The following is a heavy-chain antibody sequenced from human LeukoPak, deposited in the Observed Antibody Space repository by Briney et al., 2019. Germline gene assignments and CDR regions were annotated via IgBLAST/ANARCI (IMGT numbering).Heavy chain of an antibody. CDR1: GGSIRSSYYY. Sequence: SETLSLTCTVSGGSIRSSYYYWGWIRQPPGKGLEWIGSIYDSGSTYYNPSLKSRVTISVDTSKNQFSLKLSSVTAADTAVYYCAKALREWELLFDYWGQGTLVTVSS. D-gene: IGHD1-26*01. J-gene: IGHJ4*02. CDR3: AKALREWELLFDY. V-gene: IGHV4-39*07. CDR2: IYDSGST.